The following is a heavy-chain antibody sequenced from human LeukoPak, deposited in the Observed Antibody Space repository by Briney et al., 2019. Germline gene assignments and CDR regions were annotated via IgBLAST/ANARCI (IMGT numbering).Heavy chain of an antibody. Sequence: GGSLRLSCAASGFTVSSNYMSWVRQAPGKGLEWVSVIYSGGSTYYADSVKGRFTISRDNSKNTLYLQMNSLRAEDTAVYYCARAYCSGGSCYSEAAFDIWGQGTMVTVSS. CDR2: IYSGGST. V-gene: IGHV3-66*01. CDR3: ARAYCSGGSCYSEAAFDI. CDR1: GFTVSSNY. J-gene: IGHJ3*02. D-gene: IGHD2-15*01.